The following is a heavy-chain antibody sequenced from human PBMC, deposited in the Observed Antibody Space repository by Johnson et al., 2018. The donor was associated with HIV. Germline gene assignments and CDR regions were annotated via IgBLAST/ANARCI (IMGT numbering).Heavy chain of an antibody. CDR1: GFTFDDYA. V-gene: IGHV3-20*04. CDR3: ARAEYGYSSSWYGTFDI. D-gene: IGHD6-13*01. CDR2: INWNGGST. J-gene: IGHJ3*02. Sequence: VQLVESGGGVVRPGGSLRLSCAASGFTFDDYAMSWVRQAPGKGLEWVSDINWNGGSTGYADSVKGRFSISRDNAKNSLFLQMNNLIAEDTALYYGARAEYGYSSSWYGTFDIWGRGTMVTVSS.